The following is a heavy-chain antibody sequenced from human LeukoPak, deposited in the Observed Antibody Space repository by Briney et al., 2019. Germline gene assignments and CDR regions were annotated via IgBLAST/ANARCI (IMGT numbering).Heavy chain of an antibody. CDR2: IYYSGST. D-gene: IGHD2-2*02. Sequence: SETLSLTCAVSGYSISSGYYWGWIRQPPGKGLEWMGYIYYSGSTYYNPSLKSRVTMSVDTPKNQFSLKLSSVTAVDTAVYYCARGPRYCSSVSCYTSWFDPWGQGTLVTVSS. J-gene: IGHJ5*02. CDR3: ARGPRYCSSVSCYTSWFDP. V-gene: IGHV4-28*03. CDR1: GYSISSGYY.